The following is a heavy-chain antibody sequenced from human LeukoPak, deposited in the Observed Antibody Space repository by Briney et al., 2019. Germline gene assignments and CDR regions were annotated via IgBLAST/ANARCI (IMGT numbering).Heavy chain of an antibody. CDR3: ARVPPEDSNNNESYVAFDI. D-gene: IGHD2-8*01. V-gene: IGHV4-34*01. Sequence: SETLSLTCAVSGGSFSNYYWTWIRQSPGKGLEWIGEITNSGTTVYSPSLTSRVTMSVDTSKTQVSLNVTSVTAADTDIYYCARVPPEDSNNNESYVAFDIWGQGTVVTVSS. CDR2: ITNSGTT. CDR1: GGSFSNYY. J-gene: IGHJ3*02.